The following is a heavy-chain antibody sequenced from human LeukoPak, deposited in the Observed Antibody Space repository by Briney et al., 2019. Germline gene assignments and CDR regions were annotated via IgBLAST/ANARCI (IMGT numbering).Heavy chain of an antibody. V-gene: IGHV4-34*01. Sequence: SETLSLTCAVYGGSFSGYYWSWIRQPPGKGLEWMGEINHSGTTNYNPSLKSRVTISVDTSKNQFSLKLSSVTAADTAVYYCARGWLLLWFGEPRPFDPWGQGTLVTVSS. D-gene: IGHD3-10*01. J-gene: IGHJ5*02. CDR2: INHSGTT. CDR3: ARGWLLLWFGEPRPFDP. CDR1: GGSFSGYY.